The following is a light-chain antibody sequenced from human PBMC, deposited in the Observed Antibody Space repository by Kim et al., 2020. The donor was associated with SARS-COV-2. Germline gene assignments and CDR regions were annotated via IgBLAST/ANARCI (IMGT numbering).Light chain of an antibody. V-gene: IGKV1-9*01. J-gene: IGKJ1*01. Sequence: GARVTITCRASQGIGDYLAWYQQNPGKAPRLLIYSASTLQSGVPSRFIGRGSGTEFTLTITSLQPEDCATYFCQRYSFYPRTFGQGTKVDIK. CDR2: SAS. CDR1: QGIGDY. CDR3: QRYSFYPRT.